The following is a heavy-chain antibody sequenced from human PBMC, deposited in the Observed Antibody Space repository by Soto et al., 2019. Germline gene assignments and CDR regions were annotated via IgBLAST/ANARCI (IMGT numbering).Heavy chain of an antibody. CDR2: IYSSGGT. Sequence: SETLSLTCTVSGGSISNYYWTWIRQPAGKGLEWSGRIYSSGGTNYNPSLKSRVTMSVDTSKNQFSLKLISVTAADTALYFCARQTTYSSSWFDYWGHGTLVTGSS. J-gene: IGHJ5*01. V-gene: IGHV4-4*07. CDR3: ARQTTYSSSWFDY. D-gene: IGHD6-13*01. CDR1: GGSISNYY.